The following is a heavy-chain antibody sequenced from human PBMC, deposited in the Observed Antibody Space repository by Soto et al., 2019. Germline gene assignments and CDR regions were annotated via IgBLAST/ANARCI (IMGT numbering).Heavy chain of an antibody. D-gene: IGHD1-1*01. CDR2: IYATGTT. CDR1: GASISGFY. V-gene: IGHV4-4*07. Sequence: SETLSLTCTVSGASISGFYWSWIRKSAGKGLEWIGRIYATGTTDYNPSLKSRVMMSVDTSKKQFSLKLRSVTAADTAVYYCVRDGTKTLRNWFDPWGQGISVTVSS. J-gene: IGHJ5*02. CDR3: VRDGTKTLRNWFDP.